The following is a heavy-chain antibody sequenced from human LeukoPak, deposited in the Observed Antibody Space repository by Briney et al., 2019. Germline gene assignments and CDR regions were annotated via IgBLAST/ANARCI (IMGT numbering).Heavy chain of an antibody. CDR2: ISSSSSYI. Sequence: GGSRRLSCAASGFTFSSYSMNWFRQAPGKGREWVSSISSSSSYIYYADSVKGRFTISRDNAKNSLYLQMNSLRAEDTAVYYCATLPSGSYYYIDYWGQGTLVTVSS. CDR3: ATLPSGSYYYIDY. V-gene: IGHV3-21*01. J-gene: IGHJ4*02. D-gene: IGHD3-10*01. CDR1: GFTFSSYS.